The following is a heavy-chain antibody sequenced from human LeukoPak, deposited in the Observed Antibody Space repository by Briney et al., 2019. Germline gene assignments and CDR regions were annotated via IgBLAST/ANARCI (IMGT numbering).Heavy chain of an antibody. CDR3: ARRAPRSPYFDY. Sequence: GGSLRLSCAASGFTFSDRYMSWIRQAPGKGLEWVSYMSSSGGTIYYADSVKGRFTISRDNAKNSLYLQMNSLRPEDTAVYYCARRAPRSPYFDYWGQGTLVTVSS. D-gene: IGHD6-6*01. V-gene: IGHV3-11*04. CDR2: MSSSGGTI. J-gene: IGHJ4*02. CDR1: GFTFSDRY.